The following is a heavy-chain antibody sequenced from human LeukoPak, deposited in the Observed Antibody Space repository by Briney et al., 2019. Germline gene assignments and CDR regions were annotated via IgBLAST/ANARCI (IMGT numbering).Heavy chain of an antibody. CDR2: INHSGST. D-gene: IGHD6-13*01. Sequence: SETLSLTCAVYGESFSGYYWSWIRQPPGRGLEWIGEINHSGSTSYSASLKSRVTISVDTSKNQFSLKLNSVTAADTAVYYCARGDIAAGGAPFDYWGQGALVTVSS. J-gene: IGHJ4*02. CDR3: ARGDIAAGGAPFDY. CDR1: GESFSGYY. V-gene: IGHV4-34*01.